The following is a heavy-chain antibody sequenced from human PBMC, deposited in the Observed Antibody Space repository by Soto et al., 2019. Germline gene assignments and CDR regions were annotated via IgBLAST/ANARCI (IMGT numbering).Heavy chain of an antibody. CDR3: ARVHKAYTSGWFPSQAFDY. Sequence: QVQLVESGGGVVQPGRSLRLSCAASGFTFSSYGMHWVRQAPGKGLEWVAVIWYDGSNKYYADSVKGRFTISRDNSKNTGYLQMNSLRAEDTAVYYWARVHKAYTSGWFPSQAFDYWGQGTLVTVSS. CDR2: IWYDGSNK. J-gene: IGHJ4*02. CDR1: GFTFSSYG. V-gene: IGHV3-33*01. D-gene: IGHD6-19*01.